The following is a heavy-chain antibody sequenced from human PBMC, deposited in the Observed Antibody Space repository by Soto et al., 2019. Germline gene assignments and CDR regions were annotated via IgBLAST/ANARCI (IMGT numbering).Heavy chain of an antibody. D-gene: IGHD6-19*01. Sequence: EVQLVESGGGLVQPGGSLRLSCAASGFTFSSYWMTWVRQAPGKGLEWVANIKQDGSEKYYVDSVKGRFTISRDNAKNSVYLQMNSLRAGDNAVYYCARDRLIDYWGQGTLVTVSS. CDR2: IKQDGSEK. CDR3: ARDRLIDY. V-gene: IGHV3-7*01. J-gene: IGHJ4*02. CDR1: GFTFSSYW.